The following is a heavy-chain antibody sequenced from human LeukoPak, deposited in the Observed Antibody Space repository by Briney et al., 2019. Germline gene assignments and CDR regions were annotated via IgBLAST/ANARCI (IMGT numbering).Heavy chain of an antibody. V-gene: IGHV3-30*02. CDR1: GFSLSIYG. CDR2: IRYDRNNK. D-gene: IGHD4-17*01. J-gene: IGHJ3*01. Sequence: PGGSLRLSCAASGFSLSIYGMDWGRQAPGKGLEWVAFIRYDRNNKDYADSIKGRFTISRDNSKNTLYLQMKSLRVEDTAVYYCAKGYGDLVAFDFWGQGTMVTVSS. CDR3: AKGYGDLVAFDF.